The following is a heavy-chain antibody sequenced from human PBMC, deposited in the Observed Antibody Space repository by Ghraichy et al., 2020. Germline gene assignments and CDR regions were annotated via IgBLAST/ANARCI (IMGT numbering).Heavy chain of an antibody. CDR3: ASTSSGWPTYYYYGMDV. V-gene: IGHV4-39*01. CDR2: IYYSGST. J-gene: IGHJ6*02. D-gene: IGHD6-19*01. CDR1: GGSISSSSYY. Sequence: SETLSLTCTVSGGSISSSSYYWGWIRQPPGKGLEWIGSIYYSGSTYYNPSLKSRVTISVDTSKNQFSLKLSSVTAADTAVYYCASTSSGWPTYYYYGMDVWGQGTTVTVSS.